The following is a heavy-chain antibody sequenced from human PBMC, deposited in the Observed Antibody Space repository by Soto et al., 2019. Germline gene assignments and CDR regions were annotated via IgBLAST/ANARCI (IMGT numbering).Heavy chain of an antibody. D-gene: IGHD2-2*03. CDR1: GFTFSNAW. V-gene: IGHV3-15*01. CDR2: IKSKTDGGTT. Sequence: GGSLRLSCAASGFTFSNAWMSWVRQAPGKGLEWVGRIKSKTDGGTTDYAAPVKGRFTISRDDSKNTLYLQMNSLKTEDTAVYYCTTMDIVVVPAAHYPYYFDYWGQGTLVTVSS. J-gene: IGHJ4*02. CDR3: TTMDIVVVPAAHYPYYFDY.